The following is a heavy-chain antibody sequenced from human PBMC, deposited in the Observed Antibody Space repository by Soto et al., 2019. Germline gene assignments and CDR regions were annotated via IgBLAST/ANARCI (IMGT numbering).Heavy chain of an antibody. Sequence: GASVKVSCKASGVTFSSYAISWVRQAPGQGLEWMGGIIPIFGTANYAQKFQGRVTITADESTSTAYMELSSLRSEDTAVYYCASAPGYCSSTSCLSYTPRYSSSWYAPFDYWGQGTLVTVSS. J-gene: IGHJ4*02. V-gene: IGHV1-69*13. CDR2: IIPIFGTA. D-gene: IGHD2-2*01. CDR3: ASAPGYCSSTSCLSYTPRYSSSWYAPFDY. CDR1: GVTFSSYA.